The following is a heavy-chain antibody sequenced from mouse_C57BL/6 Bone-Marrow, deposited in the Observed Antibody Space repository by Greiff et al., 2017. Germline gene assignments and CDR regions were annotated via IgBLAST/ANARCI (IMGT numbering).Heavy chain of an antibody. CDR3: ARKGHIYYYGSSWYCDV. Sequence: VMLVESGPGLVAPSQSLSITCTVSGFSLTSYAISWVRQPPGKGLEWLGVIWTGGGTNYNSALKSRLSISKDNSKSQVFLKMNSLQTDDTARYYCARKGHIYYYGSSWYCDVWGTGTTVTISS. CDR2: IWTGGGT. CDR1: GFSLTSYA. J-gene: IGHJ1*03. V-gene: IGHV2-9-1*01. D-gene: IGHD1-1*01.